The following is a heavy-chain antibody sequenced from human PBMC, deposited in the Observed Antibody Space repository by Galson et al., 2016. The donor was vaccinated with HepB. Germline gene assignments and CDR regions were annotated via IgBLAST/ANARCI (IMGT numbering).Heavy chain of an antibody. CDR2: ISSSSSAI. CDR3: ARDVFCGGDCYSGDALDI. Sequence: SLRLSCAASGFTFSSYNMNWVRQAPGKGLEWVSYISSSSSAIYYADSVKGRFTISRDNAKNSLYLQMNSLRDGDTAVYYCARDVFCGGDCYSGDALDIWGHGAMVTVSS. D-gene: IGHD2-21*02. J-gene: IGHJ3*02. V-gene: IGHV3-48*02. CDR1: GFTFSSYN.